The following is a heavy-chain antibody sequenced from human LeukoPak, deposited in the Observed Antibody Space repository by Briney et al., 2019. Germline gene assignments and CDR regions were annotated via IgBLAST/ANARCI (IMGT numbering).Heavy chain of an antibody. V-gene: IGHV4-34*01. D-gene: IGHD5-12*01. CDR2: INHSGYT. J-gene: IGHJ4*02. CDR3: TRMATGHDY. Sequence: SETLSLTCAVSGVSINDNYWSWVRQTPGKGLEWIGEINHSGYTNDSPSLKSRVTISIDTSRKQFSLNLRSVTVADTGIYYCTRMATGHDYWGQGTLVTVSS. CDR1: GVSINDNY.